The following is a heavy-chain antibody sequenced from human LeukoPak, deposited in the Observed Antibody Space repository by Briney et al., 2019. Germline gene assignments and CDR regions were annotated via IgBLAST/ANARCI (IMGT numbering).Heavy chain of an antibody. Sequence: SETLSLTCGVYGGSFSGYYWSWIRQPPGKGLEWIGEINHSGSTNYNPSLKSRVTISVDTSKNQFSLKLSSVTAADTAVYYCASLAYDSSGYYKYYFDYWGQGTLVTVSS. J-gene: IGHJ4*02. V-gene: IGHV4-34*01. D-gene: IGHD3-22*01. CDR1: GGSFSGYY. CDR2: INHSGST. CDR3: ASLAYDSSGYYKYYFDY.